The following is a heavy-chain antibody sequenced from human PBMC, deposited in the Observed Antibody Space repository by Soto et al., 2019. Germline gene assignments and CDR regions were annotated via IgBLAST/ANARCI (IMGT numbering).Heavy chain of an antibody. D-gene: IGHD2-15*01. CDR3: AREAKDIVVVVAASHDAFEI. V-gene: IGHV4-31*03. J-gene: IGHJ3*02. CDR1: GGSISSGGYY. Sequence: SETLSLTCTVSGGSISSGGYYWSWIRQHPGKGLEWIGYIYYSGSTYYNPSLKSRVTISVDTSKNQFSLKLSSVTAADTAVYYCAREAKDIVVVVAASHDAFEIWGQGTMVTVSS. CDR2: IYYSGST.